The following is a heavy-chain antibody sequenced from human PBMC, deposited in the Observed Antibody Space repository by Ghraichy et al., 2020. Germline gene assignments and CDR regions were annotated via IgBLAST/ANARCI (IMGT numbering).Heavy chain of an antibody. V-gene: IGHV3-74*01. J-gene: IGHJ6*02. CDR3: SRGFSGAMDV. CDR1: GFTFSNNW. D-gene: IGHD6-25*01. Sequence: EGSRRLSCAASGFTFSNNWMHWARQLPGKGPEWVSRINGDGSTSSYADSVRGRFAISRDNDKGTLFLQMNSLRPEDTGVYFCSRGFSGAMDVWGQGTTVTVSS. CDR2: INGDGSTS.